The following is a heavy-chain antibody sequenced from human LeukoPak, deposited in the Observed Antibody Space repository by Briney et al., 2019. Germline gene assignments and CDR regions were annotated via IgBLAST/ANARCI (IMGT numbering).Heavy chain of an antibody. D-gene: IGHD2-2*02. V-gene: IGHV3-30*02. Sequence: GGSLRLSCAASGFTFSSYAMSWVRQAPGKGLEWVAFIRYDGSNKYYADSVKGRFTISRDNSKNTLYLQMNSLRAEDTAVYYCAKTGHCSSTSCYRPYYYYYMDVWGKGTTVTVSS. CDR2: IRYDGSNK. J-gene: IGHJ6*03. CDR3: AKTGHCSSTSCYRPYYYYYMDV. CDR1: GFTFSSYA.